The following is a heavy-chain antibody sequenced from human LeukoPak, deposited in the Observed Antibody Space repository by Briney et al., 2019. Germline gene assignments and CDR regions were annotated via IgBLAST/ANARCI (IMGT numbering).Heavy chain of an antibody. CDR1: GGSLSGYY. J-gene: IGHJ4*02. CDR3: ARGRTTYYDYKFDY. CDR2: INHSGST. D-gene: IGHD3-3*01. Sequence: SETLSLTCAVYGGSLSGYYWSWIRQPPGKGLEWIGEINHSGSTNYNPSLKSRVTISVDTSKNQFSLKLSSVTAADTAVYYCARGRTTYYDYKFDYWGQGTLVTVSS. V-gene: IGHV4-34*01.